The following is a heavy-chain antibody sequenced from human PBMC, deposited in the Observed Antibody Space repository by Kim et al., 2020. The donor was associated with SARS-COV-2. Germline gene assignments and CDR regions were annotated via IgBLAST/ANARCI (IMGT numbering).Heavy chain of an antibody. CDR2: IYPGDSDT. D-gene: IGHD3-10*01. CDR3: ARLAFNYYGSGYYYYGMDV. CDR1: GYSFTSYW. Sequence: GESLKISCKGSGYSFTSYWIGWVRQMPGKGLEWMGIIYPGDSDTRYSPSFQGQVTISADKSISTAYLQWSSLKASDTAMYYCARLAFNYYGSGYYYYGMDVWGQGTTVTVSS. V-gene: IGHV5-51*01. J-gene: IGHJ6*02.